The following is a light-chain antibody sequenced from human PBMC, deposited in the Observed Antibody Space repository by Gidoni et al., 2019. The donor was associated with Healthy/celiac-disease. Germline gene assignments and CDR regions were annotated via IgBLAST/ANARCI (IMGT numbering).Light chain of an antibody. CDR3: CSYAGSSTWV. V-gene: IGLV2-23*02. CDR2: EVS. Sequence: QPALTQPASVSGSPGQSITISCTGTSSDVGSYNLVSWYQQHPGKAPKLMIYEVSKRPSGVSNRFSGSKSGNTASLTISGLQAEDEADYYCCSYAGSSTWVFGGGTKLTAL. J-gene: IGLJ3*02. CDR1: SSDVGSYNL.